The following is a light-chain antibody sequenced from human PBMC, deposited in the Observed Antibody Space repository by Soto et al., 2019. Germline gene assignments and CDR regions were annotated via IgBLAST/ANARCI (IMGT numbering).Light chain of an antibody. CDR1: QGISNY. J-gene: IGKJ1*01. V-gene: IGKV1-27*01. CDR3: QKYDSALGT. Sequence: GGRVTITCRATQGISNYLAWYQQKPGKVPKLLIYAASTLQSGVPSRFSGSGSGTDFTLTISSLQPEDVATYYCQKYDSALGTFGQGTKVDIK. CDR2: AAS.